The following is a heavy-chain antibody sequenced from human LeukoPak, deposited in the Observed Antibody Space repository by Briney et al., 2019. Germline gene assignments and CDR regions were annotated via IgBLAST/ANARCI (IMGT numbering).Heavy chain of an antibody. Sequence: GGSLRLSCAASGFTFSSYSMNWVRQAPGKGLEWVSYISSSSSTIYYADSVKGRFTISRDNAKSSLYLQMNSLRAEDTAVYSCATGHHDQRLLAIYYWGQGTLVTVSS. D-gene: IGHD2-2*01. CDR3: ATGHHDQRLLAIYY. J-gene: IGHJ4*02. CDR1: GFTFSSYS. V-gene: IGHV3-48*01. CDR2: ISSSSSTI.